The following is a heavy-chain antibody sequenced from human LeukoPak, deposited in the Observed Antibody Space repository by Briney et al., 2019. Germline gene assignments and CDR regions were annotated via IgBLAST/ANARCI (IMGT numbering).Heavy chain of an antibody. V-gene: IGHV4-39*01. D-gene: IGHD3-22*01. J-gene: IGHJ4*02. Sequence: SETLSLTCTVSGGSISSSSYYWGWIRQPPGKGLEWIGSIYYSGSTYYNPSLKSRVTISVDTSKNQFSLKLSSVTAADTAVYYCARFDSGGYYTLDYWGQGTLVTVSS. CDR1: GGSISSSSYY. CDR2: IYYSGST. CDR3: ARFDSGGYYTLDY.